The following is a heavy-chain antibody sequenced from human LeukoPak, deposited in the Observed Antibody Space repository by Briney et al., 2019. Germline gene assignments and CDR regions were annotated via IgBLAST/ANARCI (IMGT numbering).Heavy chain of an antibody. D-gene: IGHD3-16*02. CDR2: IFTSGST. CDR3: ARGGGSYHY. V-gene: IGHV4-61*02. J-gene: IGHJ4*02. CDR1: GGSISSGTYY. Sequence: SQTLSLTCTVSGGSISSGTYYWSWIRQPAGKGLEWIGRIFTSGSTNYNPSLKSRVTISVDTSKNQFSLKLISVTAADTAVYYCARGGGSYHYWGQGTLVTVSS.